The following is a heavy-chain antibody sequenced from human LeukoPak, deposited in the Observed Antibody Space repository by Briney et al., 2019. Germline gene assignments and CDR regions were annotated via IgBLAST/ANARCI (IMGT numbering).Heavy chain of an antibody. CDR1: GGSISSSSYY. CDR2: IYYSGST. J-gene: IGHJ1*01. CDR3: ARHIIAVAGSEYFQH. V-gene: IGHV4-39*01. Sequence: PSETLSLTCTVSGGSISSSSYYWGWIRQPPGKGLEWIGSIYYSGSTYYNPSLKSRVTISVATSKNQFSLKLSSVTAADTAVYYCARHIIAVAGSEYFQHWGQGTLVTVSS. D-gene: IGHD6-19*01.